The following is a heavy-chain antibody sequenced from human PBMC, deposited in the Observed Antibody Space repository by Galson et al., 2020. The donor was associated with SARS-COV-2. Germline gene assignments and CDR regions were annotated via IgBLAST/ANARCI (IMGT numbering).Heavy chain of an antibody. CDR1: GFTFDDYA. CDR2: ISWNSGSI. V-gene: IGHV3-9*01. CDR3: AKSKWFGELIPTPSYGMDV. J-gene: IGHJ6*02. D-gene: IGHD3-10*01. Sequence: SLKISCAASGFTFDDYAMHWVRQAPGKGLEWVSGISWNSGSIGYADSVKGRFTISRDNAKNSLYLQMNSLRAEDTALYYCAKSKWFGELIPTPSYGMDVWGQGTTVTVSS.